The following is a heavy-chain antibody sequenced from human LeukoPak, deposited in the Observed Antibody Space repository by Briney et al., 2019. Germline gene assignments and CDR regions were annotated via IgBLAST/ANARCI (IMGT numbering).Heavy chain of an antibody. D-gene: IGHD4-23*01. CDR3: ARPFDTGRGGYSY. Sequence: GESLQISCQGSGYPFNSYWIAWVRQMPGKGLEGMGIIDPADSDTRYSPSFQGQVTISADKSISTAYLQWSSLRASDTAIYYCARPFDTGRGGYSYWGQGTLVTVSS. CDR2: IDPADSDT. J-gene: IGHJ4*02. CDR1: GYPFNSYW. V-gene: IGHV5-51*01.